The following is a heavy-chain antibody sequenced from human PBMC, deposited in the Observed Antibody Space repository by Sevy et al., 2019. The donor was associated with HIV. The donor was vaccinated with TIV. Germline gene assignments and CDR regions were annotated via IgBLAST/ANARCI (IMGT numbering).Heavy chain of an antibody. CDR3: AREGCTKPHDY. J-gene: IGHJ4*02. V-gene: IGHV3-23*01. CDR2: LSFGCGEI. CDR1: GFTFSKHS. D-gene: IGHD2-8*01. Sequence: GGSLRLSCAASGFTFSKHSMSWVRQPPGKGLEWVSTLSFGCGEINYADSVKGRFTISRDNSKSSGYLQMNNLRPEDTAVYYCAREGCTKPHDYWGQGTLVTVSS.